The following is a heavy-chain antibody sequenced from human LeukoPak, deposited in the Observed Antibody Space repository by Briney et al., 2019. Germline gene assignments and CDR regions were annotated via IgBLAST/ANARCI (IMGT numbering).Heavy chain of an antibody. J-gene: IGHJ4*02. Sequence: PGGSLRLSCAASGFTFSSYEMNWVRQAPGKGLEWVSYTSSSGSTIYYADSVKGRFTISRDNAKKSLYLQMNSLRAEDTAVYYCARDSPYGQLDYWGQGTLVTVSS. CDR1: GFTFSSYE. V-gene: IGHV3-48*03. D-gene: IGHD4-17*01. CDR3: ARDSPYGQLDY. CDR2: TSSSGSTI.